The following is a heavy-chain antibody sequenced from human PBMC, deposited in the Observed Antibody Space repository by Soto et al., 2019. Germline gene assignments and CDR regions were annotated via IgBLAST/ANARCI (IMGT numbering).Heavy chain of an antibody. CDR1: GYTFTGYY. D-gene: IGHD5-12*01. Sequence: GASVKVSCKASGYTFTGYYMHWVRQALGQGLEWMGWINPNSGGTNYAQKFQGWVTMTRDTSISTAYMELSRLRSDDTAVYYCARDSIVATGSGMDVWGQGTTVTVSS. CDR3: ARDSIVATGSGMDV. CDR2: INPNSGGT. J-gene: IGHJ6*02. V-gene: IGHV1-2*04.